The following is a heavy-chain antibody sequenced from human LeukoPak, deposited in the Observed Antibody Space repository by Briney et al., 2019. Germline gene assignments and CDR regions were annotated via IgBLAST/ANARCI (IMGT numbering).Heavy chain of an antibody. CDR2: INSDGINT. D-gene: IGHD1-26*01. CDR1: GFTFSNYW. J-gene: IGHJ3*02. Sequence: GGSLRLSCAASGFTFSNYWMHWVRQAPGKGLVWVSRINSDGINTSYADSVKGRFTISRDNAKNTLNLQMNSLRAEDTAVYYCARSPYTESYHGDALDIWGQGTMVTVSS. CDR3: ARSPYTESYHGDALDI. V-gene: IGHV3-74*01.